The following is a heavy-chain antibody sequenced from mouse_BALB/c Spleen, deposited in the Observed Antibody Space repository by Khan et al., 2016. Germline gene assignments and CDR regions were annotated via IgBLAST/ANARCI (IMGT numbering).Heavy chain of an antibody. CDR1: GYSITSDYA. Sequence: VQLKQSGPGLVKPSQSLSLTCTVTGYSITSDYAWNWIRQFPGNKLEWMGYISYSGSTSYNPSLKSRISITRDTSKNQFFLQLNSVTTEDTATYYCARDYYGSSYVDYWGQGTTLTVSS. CDR2: ISYSGST. D-gene: IGHD1-1*01. V-gene: IGHV3-2*02. J-gene: IGHJ2*01. CDR3: ARDYYGSSYVDY.